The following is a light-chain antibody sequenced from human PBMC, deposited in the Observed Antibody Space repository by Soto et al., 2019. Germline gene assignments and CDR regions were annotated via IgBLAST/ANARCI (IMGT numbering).Light chain of an antibody. CDR3: SSYTSIVV. Sequence: QSALTQPASVSGSPGQSITISCTGTSSDVGGYNYVSWYQQHPGKAPKLMIYDVSNRPPGVSNRFSGSKSGNTASLTISGLQAEDEADYYCSSYTSIVVFGGGTKLTVL. J-gene: IGLJ2*01. V-gene: IGLV2-14*01. CDR2: DVS. CDR1: SSDVGGYNY.